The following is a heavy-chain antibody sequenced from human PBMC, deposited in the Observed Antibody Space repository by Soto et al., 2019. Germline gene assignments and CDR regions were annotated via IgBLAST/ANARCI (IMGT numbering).Heavy chain of an antibody. CDR1: GYTFTGYY. CDR2: INPNSGGT. D-gene: IGHD5-12*01. Sequence: ASVKVSCKASGYTFTGYYMHWVRQTPGQGLEWMGWINPNSGGTNYAQKFQGWVTMTRDTSISTAYMELSRLRSDDTAVYYCARGSGYDDYGMDVWGQGTTVTVS. V-gene: IGHV1-2*04. CDR3: ARGSGYDDYGMDV. J-gene: IGHJ6*02.